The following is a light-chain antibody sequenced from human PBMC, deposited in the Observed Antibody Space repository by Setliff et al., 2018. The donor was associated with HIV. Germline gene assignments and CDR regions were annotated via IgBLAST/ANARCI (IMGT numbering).Light chain of an antibody. V-gene: IGLV2-11*01. CDR3: CSYAGSYTSLYV. CDR2: DVT. Sequence: QSALTQPRSVSGSPGQSVTISCTGTSSDVGGYNYVSWYQHLPGKAPKLMIYDVTKRPSGVPDRFSGSKSGNTAPLTISGLQSEDEADYYCCSYAGSYTSLYVFGTGTKVTV. J-gene: IGLJ1*01. CDR1: SSDVGGYNY.